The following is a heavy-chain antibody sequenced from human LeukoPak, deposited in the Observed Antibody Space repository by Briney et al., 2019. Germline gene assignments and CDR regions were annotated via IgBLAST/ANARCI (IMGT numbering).Heavy chain of an antibody. D-gene: IGHD5-24*01. Sequence: GGSLRLSCAASGFTFSSYAMSWVRQAPGKGLEWVSHISDSGITTYYADSVKGRFTISRDNTENTLYLQMNSLRVDDTALYYCATSRGATMVALDSWGQGTLVTVSS. J-gene: IGHJ4*02. CDR1: GFTFSSYA. V-gene: IGHV3-23*01. CDR3: ATSRGATMVALDS. CDR2: ISDSGITT.